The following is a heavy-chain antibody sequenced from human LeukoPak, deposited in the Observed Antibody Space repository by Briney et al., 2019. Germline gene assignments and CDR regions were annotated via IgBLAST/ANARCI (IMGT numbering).Heavy chain of an antibody. Sequence: SVKVSCKASGGTINNYTISWVRHPHAHGNEWMGGIITIFGTANYAQKFQGRVTITADKSTSTVYMDLSIMRSEDTAVYYCARTDCGGECYSSRGWFDPWGQGTLVTVSS. D-gene: IGHD2-21*01. CDR2: IITIFGTA. V-gene: IGHV1-69*06. J-gene: IGHJ5*02. CDR1: GGTINNYT. CDR3: ARTDCGGECYSSRGWFDP.